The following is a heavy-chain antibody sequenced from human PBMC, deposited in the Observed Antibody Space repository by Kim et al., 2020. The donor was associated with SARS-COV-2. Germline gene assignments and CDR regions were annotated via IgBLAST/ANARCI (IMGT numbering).Heavy chain of an antibody. V-gene: IGHV3-23*01. J-gene: IGHJ3*02. CDR3: AKGKGVIKGAFDM. D-gene: IGHD3-10*01. Sequence: ADTVKGRFTISRDNSKNTLYLQMNSLRADDTAVYYCAKGKGVIKGAFDMWGQGTMVIVSS.